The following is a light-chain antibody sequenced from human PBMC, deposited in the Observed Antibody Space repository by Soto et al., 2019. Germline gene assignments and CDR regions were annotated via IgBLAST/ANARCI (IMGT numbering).Light chain of an antibody. CDR2: AAS. J-gene: IGKJ1*01. CDR1: QSISSY. V-gene: IGKV1-39*01. CDR3: QQRSNWPSWT. Sequence: IQMTQSTSSLSVSVGDRVTITCRASQSISSYLNWYQQKPGKAPKLLIYAASSLQSGVPSRFSGSGSGTDFTLTISSLEPEDFAVYYCQQRSNWPSWTFAQGTKV.